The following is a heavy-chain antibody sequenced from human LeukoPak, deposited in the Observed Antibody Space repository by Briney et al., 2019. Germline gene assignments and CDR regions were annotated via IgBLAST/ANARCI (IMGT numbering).Heavy chain of an antibody. CDR3: ARGDFWSGSYGMDV. CDR1: GGAFSSYA. D-gene: IGHD3-3*01. J-gene: IGHJ6*02. V-gene: IGHV1-69*04. Sequence: SVKVSCKASGGAFSSYAISWVRQAPGQGLEWMGRIIPILGIANYAQKFQGRVTITADKSTSTAYMELSSLRSEDTAVYYCARGDFWSGSYGMDVWGQGTTVTVSS. CDR2: IIPILGIA.